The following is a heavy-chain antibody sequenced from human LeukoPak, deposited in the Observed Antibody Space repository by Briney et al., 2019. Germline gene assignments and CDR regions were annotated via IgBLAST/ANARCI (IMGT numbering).Heavy chain of an antibody. CDR3: ARGPDYYDSSGKYLSFDY. CDR1: GGSISSSSYY. V-gene: IGHV4-39*07. Sequence: SETLSLTCTVSGGSISSSSYYWGWIRQPPGKGLEWIGEINHSGSTNYNPSLKSRVTISVDTSKNQFSLKLSSVTAADTAVYYCARGPDYYDSSGKYLSFDYWGQGTLVTVSS. J-gene: IGHJ4*02. CDR2: INHSGST. D-gene: IGHD3-22*01.